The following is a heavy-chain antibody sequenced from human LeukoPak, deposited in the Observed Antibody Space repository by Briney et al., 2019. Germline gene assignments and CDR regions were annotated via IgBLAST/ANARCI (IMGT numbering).Heavy chain of an antibody. V-gene: IGHV1-8*01. CDR1: GYTFTIYD. CDR2: MNPNSGNT. D-gene: IGHD6-13*01. J-gene: IGHJ6*03. CDR3: ATYSSSWYSGYYYYYMDV. Sequence: ASVTVSYKASGYTFTIYDINWVRQATGQGLEWMGWMNPNSGNTAYAQKFQGRVTMTRNTSISTAYMELSSLRSDDTAVYYCATYSSSWYSGYYYYYMDVWGKGTTVTVSS.